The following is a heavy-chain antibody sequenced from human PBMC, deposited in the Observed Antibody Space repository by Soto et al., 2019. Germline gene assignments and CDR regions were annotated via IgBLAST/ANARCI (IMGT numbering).Heavy chain of an antibody. J-gene: IGHJ6*02. V-gene: IGHV4-31*03. CDR1: GGSISSGGYY. CDR2: IYYSGST. Sequence: QVQLQESGPGLVKPSQTLSLTCTVSGGSISSGGYYWSWIRQHPGKGLEWIGYIYYSGSTYYNPPLKSRVTISVDTSKNQFSLKLSSVTAADTAVYYCARDYGGIGFHYYGMDVWGQGTTVTVSS. CDR3: ARDYGGIGFHYYGMDV. D-gene: IGHD4-17*01.